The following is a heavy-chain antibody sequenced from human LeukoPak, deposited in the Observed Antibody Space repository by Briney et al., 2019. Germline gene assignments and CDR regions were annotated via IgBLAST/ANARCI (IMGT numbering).Heavy chain of an antibody. V-gene: IGHV3-23*01. Sequence: GGSLRLSCAASGFTFSSSAMSWVRQAPGKGLEWVSAISGNGGSTCYADSVKGRFTISRDNSKNTLYLQMNSLRAEDTAVYFCASQKENFYDSSGNNWGQGTLVTVSS. CDR3: ASQKENFYDSSGNN. D-gene: IGHD3-22*01. CDR1: GFTFSSSA. CDR2: ISGNGGST. J-gene: IGHJ4*02.